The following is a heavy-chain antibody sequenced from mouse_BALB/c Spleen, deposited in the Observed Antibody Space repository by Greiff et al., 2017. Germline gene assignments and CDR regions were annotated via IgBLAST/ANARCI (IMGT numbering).Heavy chain of an antibody. CDR3: AKTMITEGFAY. Sequence: LVESGPELMKPGASVKISCKASGYSFTSYYMHWVKQSHGKSLEWIGYIDPFNGGTSYNQKFKGKATLTVDKSSSTAYMHLSSLTSEDSAVYYCAKTMITEGFAYWGQGTLVTVSA. D-gene: IGHD2-4*01. CDR2: IDPFNGGT. V-gene: IGHV1S135*01. J-gene: IGHJ3*01. CDR1: GYSFTSYY.